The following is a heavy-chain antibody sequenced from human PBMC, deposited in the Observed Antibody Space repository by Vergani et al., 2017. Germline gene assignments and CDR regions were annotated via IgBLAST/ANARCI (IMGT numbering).Heavy chain of an antibody. V-gene: IGHV3-74*02. CDR2: INSDGSST. Sequence: VQLVESGGGVVQPGGSLRLSCAASGFTFSSYAMSWVRQAPGKGLEWVSRINSDGSSTSYADSVKGRFTISRDNAKNTLYLQMNSLRAEDTAVYYCARGGWNGAFDIWGQGTMVTVSS. D-gene: IGHD1-1*01. CDR1: GFTFSSYA. J-gene: IGHJ3*02. CDR3: ARGGWNGAFDI.